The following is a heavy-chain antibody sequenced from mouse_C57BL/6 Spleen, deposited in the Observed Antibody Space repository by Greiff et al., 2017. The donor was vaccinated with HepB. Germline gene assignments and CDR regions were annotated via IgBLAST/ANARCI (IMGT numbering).Heavy chain of an antibody. D-gene: IGHD3-2*02. J-gene: IGHJ3*01. CDR3: ARWSAQATFAY. CDR1: GFNIKDYY. Sequence: EVKVVESGAELVKPGASVKLSCTASGFNIKDYYMHWVKQRTEQGLEWIGRIDPEDGETKYAPKFQGKATITADTSSNTAYLQLSSLTSEDTAVYYCARWSAQATFAYWGQGTLVTVSA. CDR2: IDPEDGET. V-gene: IGHV14-2*01.